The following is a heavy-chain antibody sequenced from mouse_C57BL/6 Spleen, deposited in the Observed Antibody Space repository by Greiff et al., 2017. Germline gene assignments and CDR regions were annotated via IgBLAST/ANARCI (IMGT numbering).Heavy chain of an antibody. J-gene: IGHJ3*01. CDR3: ARERGAYYGSSLAY. V-gene: IGHV1-26*01. CDR1: GYTFTDYY. CDR2: INPNNGGT. Sequence: EVQLQQSGPELVKPGASVKISCKASGYTFTDYYMNWVKQSHGKSLEWIGDINPNNGGTSYNQKFKGKATLTVDKSSSTAYMELRSLTSEDSAVYYCARERGAYYGSSLAYWGQGTLVTVSA. D-gene: IGHD1-1*01.